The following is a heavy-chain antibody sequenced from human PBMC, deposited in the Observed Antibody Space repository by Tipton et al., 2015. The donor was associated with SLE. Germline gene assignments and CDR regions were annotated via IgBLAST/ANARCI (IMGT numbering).Heavy chain of an antibody. Sequence: SLRLSCAASGFTFSSYEMNWVRQAPGKGLEWVSYISSSGSTIYNADSVKGRFTISRDNAKNSLYLQMNSLRAEDTAVYYCARDLFSSGGDYWGQGTLVTVSS. CDR3: ARDLFSSGGDY. CDR1: GFTFSSYE. CDR2: ISSSGSTI. V-gene: IGHV3-48*03. J-gene: IGHJ4*02. D-gene: IGHD6-19*01.